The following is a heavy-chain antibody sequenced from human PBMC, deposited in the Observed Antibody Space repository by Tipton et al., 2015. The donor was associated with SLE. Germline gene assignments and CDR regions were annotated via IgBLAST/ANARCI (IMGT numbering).Heavy chain of an antibody. J-gene: IGHJ1*01. V-gene: IGHV4-31*03. Sequence: TLSLTCSVSGGSISSGYYYWTWIRQHPGKGLEWIGNNYDSGSTYYSPSLKSRVTISVDTSKNQFSLRLSSVTAADTAVYYCARVSGSLRNLQDWGQGTLVTVSS. D-gene: IGHD1-14*01. CDR2: NYDSGST. CDR1: GGSISSGYYY. CDR3: ARVSGSLRNLQD.